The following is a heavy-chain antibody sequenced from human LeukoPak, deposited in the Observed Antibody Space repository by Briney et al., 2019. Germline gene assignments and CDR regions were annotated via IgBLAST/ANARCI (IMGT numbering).Heavy chain of an antibody. V-gene: IGHV3-74*03. J-gene: IGHJ5*02. D-gene: IGHD2-2*01. CDR3: ARAMPHDNWFDP. Sequence: PGGSLRLSCAASGLTFNSYWMHWVRQVAGKGLGWVARINGDASNTTYADPVKGRFTISRDNAKNTLYLQMNSLRVDDTAVYYCARAMPHDNWFDPWGQGSLVTVSS. CDR1: GLTFNSYW. CDR2: INGDASNT.